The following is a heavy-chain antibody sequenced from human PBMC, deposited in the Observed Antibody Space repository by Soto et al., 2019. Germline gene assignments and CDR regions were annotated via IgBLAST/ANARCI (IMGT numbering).Heavy chain of an antibody. CDR1: GGSFSGYY. J-gene: IGHJ6*02. CDR3: ARWRGYDFWSGYYYYGMDV. Sequence: SETLSLTCAVYGGSFSGYYWSWIRQPPGEGLEWIGEINHSGSTNYNPSLKSRVTISVDTSKNQFSLKLSSVTAADTAVYYCARWRGYDFWSGYYYYGMDVWGQGTTVTVSS. V-gene: IGHV4-34*01. D-gene: IGHD3-3*01. CDR2: INHSGST.